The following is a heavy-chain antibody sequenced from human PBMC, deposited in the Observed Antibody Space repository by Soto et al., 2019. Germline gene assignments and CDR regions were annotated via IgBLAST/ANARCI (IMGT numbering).Heavy chain of an antibody. J-gene: IGHJ3*02. V-gene: IGHV1-18*01. CDR3: AREDIIVVVASRIPSAVRSKNDAFDI. D-gene: IGHD2-15*01. CDR1: GYTFTSYG. Sequence: ASVKVSCKASGYTFTSYGISWVRQAPGQGLEWMGWISAYNGNTNYAQKLQGRVTMTTDTSTSTAYMELRSLRSDDTAVYYCAREDIIVVVASRIPSAVRSKNDAFDIWGQGTMVTV. CDR2: ISAYNGNT.